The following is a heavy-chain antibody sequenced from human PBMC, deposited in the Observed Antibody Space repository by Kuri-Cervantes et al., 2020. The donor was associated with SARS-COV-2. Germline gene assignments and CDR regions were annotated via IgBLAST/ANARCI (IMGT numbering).Heavy chain of an antibody. D-gene: IGHD2-21*01. Sequence: LRLSCTVSGYSISSGYYWGWIRQPPGKGLEWIGSIYHSGSTYYNPSLKSRVTISVDTSKNQFSLKLSSVTAADTAVYYCARIVGNDAFDIWGQGTMVTVSS. J-gene: IGHJ3*02. CDR2: IYHSGST. CDR3: ARIVGNDAFDI. CDR1: GYSISSGYY. V-gene: IGHV4-38-2*02.